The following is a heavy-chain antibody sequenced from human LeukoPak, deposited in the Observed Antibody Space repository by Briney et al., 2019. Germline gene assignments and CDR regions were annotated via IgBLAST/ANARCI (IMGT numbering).Heavy chain of an antibody. Sequence: GGSLRLSCAASGFTFSSYRMDWVRQAPGKGLEWVSSISSSSSYIYYADSVKGRFTISRDNAKHSMYLQMNSLRAEDTAVYYCASSAPSDIWGRGTTVTVSS. CDR1: GFTFSSYR. V-gene: IGHV3-21*01. CDR2: ISSSSSYI. J-gene: IGHJ3*02. CDR3: ASSAPSDI.